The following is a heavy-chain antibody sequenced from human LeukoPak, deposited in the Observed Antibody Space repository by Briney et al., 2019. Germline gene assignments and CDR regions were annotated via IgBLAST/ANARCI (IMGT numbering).Heavy chain of an antibody. CDR2: ISYDGSNK. J-gene: IGHJ5*02. Sequence: GRSLRLSCAASGFTFSSYAMHWVRQAPGKGLEWVAVISYDGSNKYYADSVKGRFTISRDNSKNTLYLQMNSLRAEDTAVYYCARDRSGPYSNYVSGWFDPWGQGTLVTVSS. D-gene: IGHD4-11*01. CDR3: ARDRSGPYSNYVSGWFDP. CDR1: GFTFSSYA. V-gene: IGHV3-30*07.